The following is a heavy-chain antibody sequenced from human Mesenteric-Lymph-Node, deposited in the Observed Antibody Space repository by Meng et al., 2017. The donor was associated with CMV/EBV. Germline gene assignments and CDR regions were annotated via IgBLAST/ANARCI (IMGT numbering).Heavy chain of an antibody. J-gene: IGHJ4*02. CDR2: IKSNTDGGTT. CDR3: TTVTGMGAK. D-gene: IGHD2-8*02. CDR1: GFTFINAW. V-gene: IGHV3-15*01. Sequence: GGSLRLSCAASGFTFINAWMSWVRQAPGKGLEWVGCIKSNTDGGTTEYGAPVKGRFTISRDDSENTLYLQMNSLKIEDTGVYYCTTVTGMGAKWGQGTLVTVSS.